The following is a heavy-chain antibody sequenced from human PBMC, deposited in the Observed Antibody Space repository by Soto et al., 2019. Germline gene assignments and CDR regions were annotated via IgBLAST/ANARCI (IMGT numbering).Heavy chain of an antibody. V-gene: IGHV4-34*01. Sequence: PSETLSLTCAVYGGSFSGYYWSWIRQPPGKGLEWIGEINHSGSTNYNPSLKSRVTISVDTSKNQFSLKLSSVTAADTAVYYCARRCHNQGEARRGSFDYWGQGTLVTVSS. D-gene: IGHD6-6*01. J-gene: IGHJ4*02. CDR3: ARRCHNQGEARRGSFDY. CDR2: INHSGST. CDR1: GGSFSGYY.